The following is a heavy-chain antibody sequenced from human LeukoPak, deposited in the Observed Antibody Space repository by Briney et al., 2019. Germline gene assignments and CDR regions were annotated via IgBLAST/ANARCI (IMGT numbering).Heavy chain of an antibody. D-gene: IGHD3-3*01. V-gene: IGHV1-24*01. Sequence: ASVKVSXKVSGYTLTELSMHWVRQAPGKGLEWIGGFDPEDGETIYAQKFQGRVTMTEDTSTDTAYMELSSLRSEDTAVYYCATYKQVAIFGVVTRTFDYWGQGTLVTVSS. CDR3: ATYKQVAIFGVVTRTFDY. CDR2: FDPEDGET. J-gene: IGHJ4*02. CDR1: GYTLTELS.